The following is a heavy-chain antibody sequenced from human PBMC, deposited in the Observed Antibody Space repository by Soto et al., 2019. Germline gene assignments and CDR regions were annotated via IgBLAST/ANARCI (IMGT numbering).Heavy chain of an antibody. V-gene: IGHV3-7*01. CDR2: IKQDGSEE. D-gene: IGHD6-6*01. Sequence: GGAPRLSCAAPGFSFSSYWVSWFRQAPGKGLEWVANIKQDGSEENYVDSVKGRFTISRDNAKNALYLQMNSLRVEDTAVYYCAREIAARLWGKGTTVTVSS. J-gene: IGHJ6*04. CDR3: AREIAARL. CDR1: GFSFSSYW.